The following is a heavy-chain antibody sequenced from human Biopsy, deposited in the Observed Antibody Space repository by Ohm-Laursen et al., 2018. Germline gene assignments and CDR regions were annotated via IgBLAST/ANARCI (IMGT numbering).Heavy chain of an antibody. D-gene: IGHD3-16*02. V-gene: IGHV1-18*01. CDR2: IRPLNGDT. CDR1: GYNFISYS. Sequence: ASVKVSCKTSGYNFISYSINWVRQAPGQGLEWMGWIRPLNGDTKYGQKFQDRVTMTTDTSTSTVYMELTSLRSNDTAVYYCARGEVTFGELIVSLDSWGQGTLVTVSS. J-gene: IGHJ4*02. CDR3: ARGEVTFGELIVSLDS.